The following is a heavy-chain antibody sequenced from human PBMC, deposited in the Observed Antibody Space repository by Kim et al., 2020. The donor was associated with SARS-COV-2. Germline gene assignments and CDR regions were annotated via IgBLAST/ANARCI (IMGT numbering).Heavy chain of an antibody. CDR3: ARGLGTPVPTHRFDP. J-gene: IGHJ5*02. V-gene: IGHV3-48*02. Sequence: GGSLRLSCVASGFTFGRHTMNWVRQAPGKGLEWVSCIISDGGAIYYADSVRGRFTISRDNAKNSLYLQMNSLRDEDTAVYYCARGLGTPVPTHRFDPWG. D-gene: IGHD4-17*01. CDR2: IISDGGAI. CDR1: GFTFGRHT.